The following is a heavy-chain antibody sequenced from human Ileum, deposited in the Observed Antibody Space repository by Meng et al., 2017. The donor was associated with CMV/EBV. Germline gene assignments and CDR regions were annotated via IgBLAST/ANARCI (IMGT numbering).Heavy chain of an antibody. V-gene: IGHV3-7*01. CDR1: GFNFGRSY. CDR2: IRSDGGDR. J-gene: IGHJ4*02. D-gene: IGHD3-10*02. CDR3: TRDMFND. Sequence: SLGLVCVGSGFNFGRSYMNRVRQAPGKGLEWVANIRSDGGDRNFVDSVKGRFTISRDNATNSVYLQMNSLRGEDTALYYCTRDMFNDWGQGTLVTVSS.